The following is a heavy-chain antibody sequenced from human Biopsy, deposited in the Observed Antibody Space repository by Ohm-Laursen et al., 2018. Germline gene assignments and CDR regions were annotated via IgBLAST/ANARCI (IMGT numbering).Heavy chain of an antibody. J-gene: IGHJ2*01. Sequence: SETLSLTCVVSGGSVNSDTSCWSWIRQPPGKGLEWIGYVFYTGTTNYSPSLKSRVTISLDTSRNQFSLRLSSVTAADTAMYYCARDRGYYSDRTVPGYFDLWGRGTLVTVSS. CDR3: ARDRGYYSDRTVPGYFDL. D-gene: IGHD3-22*01. CDR1: GGSVNSDTSC. V-gene: IGHV4-61*01. CDR2: VFYTGTT.